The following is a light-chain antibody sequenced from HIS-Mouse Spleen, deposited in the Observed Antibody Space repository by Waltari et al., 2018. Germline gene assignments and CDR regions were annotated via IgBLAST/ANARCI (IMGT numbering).Light chain of an antibody. CDR2: AAS. CDR3: QQYYSYPYT. V-gene: IGKV1-8*01. J-gene: IGKJ2*01. Sequence: AIRMTQSPSSFSASTGDRVTITCRASQGISSYLAWYQQKPGKAPKLLIYAASTVQSGVPSRFSGSGSGTDFTLTISCLQYEDFATYDCQQYYSYPYTFGQGTKLEIK. CDR1: QGISSY.